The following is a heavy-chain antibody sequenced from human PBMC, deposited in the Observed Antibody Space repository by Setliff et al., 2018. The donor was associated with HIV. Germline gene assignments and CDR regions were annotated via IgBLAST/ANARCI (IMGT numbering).Heavy chain of an antibody. V-gene: IGHV4-38-2*01. D-gene: IGHD3-22*01. J-gene: IGHJ4*02. CDR3: ARQSDSSGYFPSWYFDY. CDR1: GYSISNGYY. Sequence: SETLSLTCAVSGYSISNGYYWAWIRQPPGKGLEWIGYIFYSGSTNYNPSLKSRVTISVDTSKNQFSLKLSSVTAADTAVYYCARQSDSSGYFPSWYFDYWAQGTLVTVSS. CDR2: IFYSGST.